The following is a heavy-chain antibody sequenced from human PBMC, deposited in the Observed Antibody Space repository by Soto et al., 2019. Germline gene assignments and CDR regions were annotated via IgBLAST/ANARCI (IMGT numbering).Heavy chain of an antibody. CDR3: ASFATSPPSYAFDI. V-gene: IGHV1-3*01. CDR2: INACNGNT. J-gene: IGHJ3*02. CDR1: GYTFTSYA. Sequence: QVQLVQSGAEVKKPGASVKVSCKASGYTFTSYAMHWVRQAPGQRLEWMGWINACNGNTKYSQKFQGRVTITRDTSASTAYMELSSLRSEDTAVYYCASFATSPPSYAFDIWGQGTMVTVSS.